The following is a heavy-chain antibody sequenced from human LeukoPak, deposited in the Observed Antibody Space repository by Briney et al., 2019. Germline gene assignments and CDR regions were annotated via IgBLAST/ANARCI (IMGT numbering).Heavy chain of an antibody. V-gene: IGHV4-59*01. J-gene: IGHJ4*02. Sequence: SETLSLTCTVSGASISSYYWSWIRQPPGKGLEWIGDIYYSGSIKYNPSLRSRVTMSVDTSKNQFSLKLSSVTAADTAIYYCARENPSGYYNRPIDYWGQGTLVTVSS. D-gene: IGHD3-22*01. CDR2: IYYSGSI. CDR1: GASISSYY. CDR3: ARENPSGYYNRPIDY.